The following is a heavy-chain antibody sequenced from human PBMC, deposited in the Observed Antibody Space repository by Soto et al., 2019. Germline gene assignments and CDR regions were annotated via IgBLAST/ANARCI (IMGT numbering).Heavy chain of an antibody. CDR3: ARSYCSGGSCYSRRYYFDY. D-gene: IGHD2-15*01. J-gene: IGHJ4*02. CDR1: GGSFSCYY. Sequence: SETLSLTCAVYGGSFSCYYWSWIRQPPGKGLEWIGEINHSGSTNYNPSLKSRVTISVDTSKNQFSLKLSSVTAADTAVYYCARSYCSGGSCYSRRYYFDYWGQGTLVTVSS. CDR2: INHSGST. V-gene: IGHV4-34*01.